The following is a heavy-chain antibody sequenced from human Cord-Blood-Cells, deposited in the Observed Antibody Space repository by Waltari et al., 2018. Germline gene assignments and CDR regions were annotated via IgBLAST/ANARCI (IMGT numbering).Heavy chain of an antibody. CDR1: GYTFTGYY. J-gene: IGHJ4*02. CDR2: INPNSGGT. V-gene: IGHV1-2*02. Sequence: VQLVQSGAEVKKPGASVTVSCKASGYTFTGYYMHWVRQAPGQGLEWVGWINPNSGGTNYAQKFQGRVTMTRDTSISTAYMELSRLRSDDTAVYYCARDLNTAAAGFFDYWGQGTLVTVSS. D-gene: IGHD6-13*01. CDR3: ARDLNTAAAGFFDY.